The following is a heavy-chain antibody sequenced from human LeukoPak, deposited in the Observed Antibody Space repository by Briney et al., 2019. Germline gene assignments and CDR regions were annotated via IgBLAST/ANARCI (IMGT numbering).Heavy chain of an antibody. CDR1: GFTFSSYA. J-gene: IGHJ3*02. CDR2: ISGSGGST. CDR3: AKDKSSGWYDAFDI. D-gene: IGHD6-19*01. Sequence: PGGSLRLSCAASGFTFSSYAMSWVRQAPGKGLEWVSSISGSGGSTYYSDSVKGRFTISRDDSKNTLYLQLNSLRAEDTAVYYCAKDKSSGWYDAFDIWGQGTMVIVSS. V-gene: IGHV3-23*01.